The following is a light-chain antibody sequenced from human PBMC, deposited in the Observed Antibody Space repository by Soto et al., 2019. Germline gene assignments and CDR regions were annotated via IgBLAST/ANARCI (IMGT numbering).Light chain of an antibody. Sequence: QSVLTQPASVSGSPGQSITISCTGTSGDIGSYNRVSWYQQHPGKAPKLIIYEVTDRPSGVSNRFSGPKSGNTASLTISGLQAEDEAEYYCSSYTNINTRACVFGTGTQLTVL. CDR2: EVT. CDR3: SSYTNINTRACV. CDR1: SGDIGSYNR. V-gene: IGLV2-14*01. J-gene: IGLJ7*01.